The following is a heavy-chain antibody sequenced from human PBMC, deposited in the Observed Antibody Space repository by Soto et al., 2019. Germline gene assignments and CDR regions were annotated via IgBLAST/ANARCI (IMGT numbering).Heavy chain of an antibody. Sequence: EVRLEESGGGFVQPGGALRLSCVFSGLTSSGNELNWVRQAAGKGLEWLSYISASGDTVDYIDSVRGRFTISRDNAKQSLYLQMSALRVEETAVYYFASLSVTGGVDVWGQGTTVTVSS. CDR1: GLTSSGNE. CDR2: ISASGDTV. V-gene: IGHV3-48*03. J-gene: IGHJ6*02. D-gene: IGHD2-21*02. CDR3: ASLSVTGGVDV.